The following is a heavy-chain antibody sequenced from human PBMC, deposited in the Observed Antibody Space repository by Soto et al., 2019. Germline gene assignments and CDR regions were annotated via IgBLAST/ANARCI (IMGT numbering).Heavy chain of an antibody. CDR2: ISAYNGNT. D-gene: IGHD6-13*01. Sequence: QVQLVQSGAEVKKPGASVKVSCKASGYTFTSYGISWVRQAPGQGLEWMGWISAYNGNTNYAQKLQGRVTMTTDTSTSTAYMELRSLRSDDTAVYYCARDGIAAAGSDVWDYYYYGMDVWGQGTTVTVSS. J-gene: IGHJ6*02. CDR3: ARDGIAAAGSDVWDYYYYGMDV. V-gene: IGHV1-18*01. CDR1: GYTFTSYG.